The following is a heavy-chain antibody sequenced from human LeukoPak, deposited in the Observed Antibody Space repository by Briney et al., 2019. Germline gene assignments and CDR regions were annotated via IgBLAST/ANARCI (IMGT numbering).Heavy chain of an antibody. CDR1: GFTLSTYW. Sequence: PGGSLRLSCEASGFTLSTYWMNWVRQVPGKGLDWVANINPDGSGKRYVDSVKGRFNIARDNADNSLSLQMNSLRAEDTAVYYCASWGAGGNSWGQGTLVTVSS. V-gene: IGHV3-7*01. CDR3: ASWGAGGNS. D-gene: IGHD3-16*01. J-gene: IGHJ4*02. CDR2: INPDGSGK.